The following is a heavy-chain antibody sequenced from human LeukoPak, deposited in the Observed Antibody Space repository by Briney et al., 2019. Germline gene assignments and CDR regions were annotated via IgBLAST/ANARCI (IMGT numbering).Heavy chain of an antibody. CDR3: ARGATYYSGSASYYHTF. CDR1: GFTFSSYA. Sequence: PGGSLRLSCAASGFTFSSYAMHWVRQVPGKGLERVAFISYDGSNKYYADSVRGRFTISRDNSKNTVSLEMNSLRAEDTAVYYCARGATYYSGSASYYHTFWGQGTLVTVSS. D-gene: IGHD3-10*01. V-gene: IGHV3-30-3*01. CDR2: ISYDGSNK. J-gene: IGHJ4*02.